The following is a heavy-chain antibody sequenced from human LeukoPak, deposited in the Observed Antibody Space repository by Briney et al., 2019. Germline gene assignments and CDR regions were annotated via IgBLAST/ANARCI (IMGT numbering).Heavy chain of an antibody. Sequence: SVKVSCKASGGTFSSYAISWVRQAPGQGLEWMGRIIPIFGIANYAQKFQGRVTITADKSTSTAYMELSSLRSEDTAVYYCARAAQQLVLIFDYWGQGTLVTVSS. D-gene: IGHD6-13*01. V-gene: IGHV1-69*04. CDR2: IIPIFGIA. CDR3: ARAAQQLVLIFDY. CDR1: GGTFSSYA. J-gene: IGHJ4*02.